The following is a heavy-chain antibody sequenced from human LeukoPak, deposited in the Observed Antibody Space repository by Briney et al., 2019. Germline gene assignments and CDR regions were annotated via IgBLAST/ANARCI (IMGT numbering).Heavy chain of an antibody. CDR1: GGSISSYY. J-gene: IGHJ4*02. CDR3: ARVTTMVRGGRDYFDY. D-gene: IGHD3-10*01. CDR2: IYTSGST. V-gene: IGHV4-4*07. Sequence: SETLSLTCTVPGGSISSYYWSWIRQPAGKGLEWIGRIYTSGSTNYNPSLKGRVTMSVDTSKNQFSLKLSSVTAADTAVYYCARVTTMVRGGRDYFDYWGQGTLVTVSS.